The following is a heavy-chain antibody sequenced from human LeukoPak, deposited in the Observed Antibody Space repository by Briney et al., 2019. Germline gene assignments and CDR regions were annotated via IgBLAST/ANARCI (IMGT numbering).Heavy chain of an antibody. V-gene: IGHV1-18*01. CDR2: ISAYNGNT. J-gene: IGHJ6*02. CDR1: GYTFTSYG. CDR3: ARVYSGYNYYYGMDV. Sequence: TLTVSSKASGYTFTSYGISWVRQAPGQGLEWMGWISAYNGNTNYAQKLQGRVTMTTDTSTSTAYMELRSLRSDDTAVYYCARVYSGYNYYYGMDVWGQGTTVTVSS. D-gene: IGHD5-12*01.